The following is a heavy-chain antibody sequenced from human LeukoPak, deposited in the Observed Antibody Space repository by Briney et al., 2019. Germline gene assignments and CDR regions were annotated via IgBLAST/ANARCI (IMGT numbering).Heavy chain of an antibody. J-gene: IGHJ4*02. Sequence: SQTLSLTCAVSGGSISSGGYSWSWIRQPPGKGLEWIGYIFDSGSTYYSPSLKSRVTISVERSRNQFSLQLSSVTAADTAVYYCAGGIAAENYFDYWGQGTLVTVSS. D-gene: IGHD6-13*01. CDR3: AGGIAAENYFDY. CDR1: GGSISSGGYS. V-gene: IGHV4-30-2*01. CDR2: IFDSGST.